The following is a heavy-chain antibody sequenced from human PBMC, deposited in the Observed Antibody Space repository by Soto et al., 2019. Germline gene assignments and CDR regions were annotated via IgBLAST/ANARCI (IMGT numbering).Heavy chain of an antibody. V-gene: IGHV4-34*01. Sequence: PSETLSLTCAVYGGSFSGYYWSWIRQPPGKGLEWIGEINHSGSTNYNPSLKSRVTISVDTSKNQFSLKLSSVTAADTAVYYCARDSSVAPQTFDYWGQGTLVTVSS. D-gene: IGHD6-19*01. CDR2: INHSGST. CDR3: ARDSSVAPQTFDY. J-gene: IGHJ4*02. CDR1: GGSFSGYY.